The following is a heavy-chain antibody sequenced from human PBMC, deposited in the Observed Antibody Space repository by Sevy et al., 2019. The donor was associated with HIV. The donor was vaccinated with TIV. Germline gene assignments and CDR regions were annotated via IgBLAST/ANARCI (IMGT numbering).Heavy chain of an antibody. CDR2: IRSKAYGGTT. CDR3: TRKNYGGNSDFDY. Sequence: GVSLRLSCTASGFTFGDYAMSWFRQAPGKGLEWVGFIRSKAYGGTTEYAASVKGRFTISRDDSKSIAYLQMNSLKTEDTAVYYCTRKNYGGNSDFDYWGQGTLVTVSS. CDR1: GFTFGDYA. V-gene: IGHV3-49*03. J-gene: IGHJ4*02. D-gene: IGHD4-17*01.